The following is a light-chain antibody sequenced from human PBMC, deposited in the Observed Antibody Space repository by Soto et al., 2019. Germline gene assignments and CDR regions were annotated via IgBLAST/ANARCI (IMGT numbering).Light chain of an antibody. J-gene: IGKJ1*01. CDR2: DAS. CDR3: QQYGDSPT. V-gene: IGKV3-20*01. Sequence: EIVSTQSPGTLSLSPGERATLSCRASQSISSNYVAWYQQKPGQAPRLLIYDASTRATGIPNRYSGSGSGTDFTLTISRLEPEDFAVFYCQQYGDSPTFGQGTKVDIK. CDR1: QSISSNY.